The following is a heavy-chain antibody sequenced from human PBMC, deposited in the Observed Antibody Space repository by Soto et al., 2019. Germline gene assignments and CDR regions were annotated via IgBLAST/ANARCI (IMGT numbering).Heavy chain of an antibody. CDR2: ISDNGGNT. CDR3: AKDFSYDSSGGLDY. Sequence: VQLLESGGALVQPGGSLRLSCEASGFTFRSYAMSWVRQAPGKGLEWVSAISDNGGNTYYPDSVRGRFTISRDNSKNTLFLQMNSVRAEDTAVYYCAKDFSYDSSGGLDYWGQGTLVTVSS. V-gene: IGHV3-23*01. D-gene: IGHD3-22*01. CDR1: GFTFRSYA. J-gene: IGHJ4*02.